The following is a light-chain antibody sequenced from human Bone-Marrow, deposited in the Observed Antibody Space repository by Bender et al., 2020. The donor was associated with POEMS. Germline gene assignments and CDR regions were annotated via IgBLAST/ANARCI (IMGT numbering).Light chain of an antibody. CDR3: CLYAGSYTSVV. V-gene: IGLV2-11*01. CDR2: DVT. CDR1: SSDVGAYNF. Sequence: QSALTQPRSVSGSPGQSVTISCTGTSSDVGAYNFVSWYQQHPGKAPKHLIYDVTKRRSGVSDRFSGSKSGNTASLTVSGLQAEDEADYYCCLYAGSYTSVVFGGGTKLTVL. J-gene: IGLJ2*01.